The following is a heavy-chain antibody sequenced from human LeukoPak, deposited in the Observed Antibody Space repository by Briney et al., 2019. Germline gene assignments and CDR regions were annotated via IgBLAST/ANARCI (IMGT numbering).Heavy chain of an antibody. J-gene: IGHJ4*02. CDR3: ARGRGYCSSTSCYFFDY. V-gene: IGHV4-30-2*01. Sequence: SETLSLTCTVSGGPISSGGYYWSWIRRPPGKGLEWIGYIYHSGSTYYNPSLKSRVTISVDRSKNQFSLKLSSVTAADTAVYYCARGRGYCSSTSCYFFDYWGQGTLVTVSS. CDR1: GGPISSGGYY. CDR2: IYHSGST. D-gene: IGHD2-2*01.